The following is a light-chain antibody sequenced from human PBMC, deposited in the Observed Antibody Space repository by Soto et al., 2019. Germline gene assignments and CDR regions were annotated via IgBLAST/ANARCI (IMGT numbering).Light chain of an antibody. CDR2: AAS. CDR3: QQSYSTPQIT. CDR1: QSISSY. V-gene: IGKV1-39*01. Sequence: DIQMTQSPSSLSASVGDRVTITCRASQSISSYLNWYQQKPGKAPKPLIYAASSLQSGVPSRFSGSGSGTDFTLTISSLQPEDFATYYCQQSYSTPQITFGPGTKVDIK. J-gene: IGKJ3*01.